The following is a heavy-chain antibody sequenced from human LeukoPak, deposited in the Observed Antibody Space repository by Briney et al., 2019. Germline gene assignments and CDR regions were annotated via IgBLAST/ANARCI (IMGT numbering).Heavy chain of an antibody. Sequence: SETLSLTCTVSGGSISGSYWSWIRQPPGKGLEWIAYMYNSGSTNYNPSLKSRVTISIDTSKNQFSLKLSSLTAADTALYYCARGIESYGDYGYWGQGTLVTVSS. D-gene: IGHD4-17*01. CDR2: MYNSGST. CDR1: GGSISGSY. V-gene: IGHV4-59*01. CDR3: ARGIESYGDYGY. J-gene: IGHJ4*02.